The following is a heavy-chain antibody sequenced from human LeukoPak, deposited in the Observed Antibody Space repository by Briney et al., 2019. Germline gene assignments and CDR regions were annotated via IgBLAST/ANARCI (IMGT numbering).Heavy chain of an antibody. D-gene: IGHD3-10*01. V-gene: IGHV3-21*01. CDR2: ISSSSSYI. CDR3: ARSGNYYYYYMDV. J-gene: IGHJ6*03. CDR1: GFTFSSYS. Sequence: GGSLRLSCAPSGFTFSSYSMNWVRQAPGKGLEWVSSISSSSSYIYYADSVKGRFTISRDNAKNSLYLQMNSLRAEDTAVYYCARSGNYYYYYMDVWGKGTTVTVSS.